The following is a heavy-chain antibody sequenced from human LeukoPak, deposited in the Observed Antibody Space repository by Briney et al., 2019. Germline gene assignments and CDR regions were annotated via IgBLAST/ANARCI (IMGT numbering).Heavy chain of an antibody. J-gene: IGHJ4*02. Sequence: GGSLRLSCAASGFTFSRYNMNWVRQAPGKGLEWVSSISRTGNYIYYADSVKGRFTISRDNAQNSLFLQMNSQRVEDTAVYYCARVLETDCSGGSCYSGLDYWGQGTLVTVSS. D-gene: IGHD2-15*01. CDR2: ISRTGNYI. CDR3: ARVLETDCSGGSCYSGLDY. CDR1: GFTFSRYN. V-gene: IGHV3-21*01.